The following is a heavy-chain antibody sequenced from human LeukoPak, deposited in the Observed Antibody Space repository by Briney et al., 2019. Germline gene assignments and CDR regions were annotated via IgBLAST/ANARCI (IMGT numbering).Heavy chain of an antibody. CDR3: ARGVRGDGSGTQTYYYYGMDV. D-gene: IGHD3-10*01. Sequence: VKVSCKASGYTFTSYGINWVRQAPGQGLGWMGWISAYNGNTNYAQKLQGRVTMTTDTSTSTAYMELRSLRSDDTAMYYCARGVRGDGSGTQTYYYYGMDVWGQGTTVTVSS. CDR2: ISAYNGNT. CDR1: GYTFTSYG. V-gene: IGHV1-18*01. J-gene: IGHJ6*02.